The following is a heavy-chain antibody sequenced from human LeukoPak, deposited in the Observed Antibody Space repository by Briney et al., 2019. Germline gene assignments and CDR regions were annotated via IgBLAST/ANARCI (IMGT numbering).Heavy chain of an antibody. Sequence: GGSLRLSCAASGFTFSTYGMHWVRQAPGKGLEWVPFIRYDGSRKYLADSVKGRFTISRDNSKNTLYLQMNNLRAEDTAVYYCAKDSTGITTVTGDGYWGQGTLVTVSS. D-gene: IGHD4-17*01. CDR2: IRYDGSRK. V-gene: IGHV3-30*02. CDR1: GFTFSTYG. J-gene: IGHJ4*02. CDR3: AKDSTGITTVTGDGY.